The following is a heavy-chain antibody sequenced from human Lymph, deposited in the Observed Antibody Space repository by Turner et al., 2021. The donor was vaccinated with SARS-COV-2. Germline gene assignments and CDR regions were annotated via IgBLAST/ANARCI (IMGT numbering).Heavy chain of an antibody. CDR3: AREMGSGSDY. Sequence: QVQRVESGGGVVQPGRSVRLSCTASGFTFSSYAMHWVRQAPGKGLEWVSLISYDGSNKYYADSVKGRFTISRDNSKNTLYLQMNSLRTEDTAVYYCAREMGSGSDYWGQGTLVTVSS. D-gene: IGHD3-10*01. J-gene: IGHJ4*02. CDR1: GFTFSSYA. CDR2: ISYDGSNK. V-gene: IGHV3-30*04.